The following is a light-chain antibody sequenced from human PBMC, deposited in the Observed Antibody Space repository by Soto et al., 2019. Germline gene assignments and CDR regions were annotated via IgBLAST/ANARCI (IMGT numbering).Light chain of an antibody. V-gene: IGKV1-6*01. Sequence: AIQMTQSPSSLSASVGDTVTITCRASQGIRIDLGWYQQKPGKAPKLLIYAASSLQSGVPSRFSGSGSGTDFTLTISSLQPEDFATYYCQQDYNSPFTFGPGTKVDIK. CDR2: AAS. CDR3: QQDYNSPFT. J-gene: IGKJ3*01. CDR1: QGIRID.